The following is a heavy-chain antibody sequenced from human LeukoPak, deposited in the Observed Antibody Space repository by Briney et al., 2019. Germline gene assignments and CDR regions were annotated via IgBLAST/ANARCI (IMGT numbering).Heavy chain of an antibody. V-gene: IGHV3-23*01. D-gene: IGHD2-15*01. Sequence: GGSLRLSCAASGFTFSSYAMSWVRQAPGKGLEWVSTISSSGSDTYYADSVKGRFTISRDSSKNTVFLQTNSLRAEDTALYYCAKTRGYCTGGSCYGDYWGQGTLVTVSS. J-gene: IGHJ4*02. CDR3: AKTRGYCTGGSCYGDY. CDR2: ISSSGSDT. CDR1: GFTFSSYA.